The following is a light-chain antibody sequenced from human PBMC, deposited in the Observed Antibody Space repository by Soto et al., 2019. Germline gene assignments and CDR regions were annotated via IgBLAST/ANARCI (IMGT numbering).Light chain of an antibody. CDR3: QQYNTYLT. V-gene: IGKV1-5*01. J-gene: IGKJ1*01. Sequence: DIQMTHSPSSLSASVLYIVTITFRASQSISNWLAWYQQKPGKAPKILIYDASSLQTGVPSRFSGSGSGTEFTLTISSLQPDDFATYYCQQYNTYLTFGQGTKVDIK. CDR1: QSISNW. CDR2: DAS.